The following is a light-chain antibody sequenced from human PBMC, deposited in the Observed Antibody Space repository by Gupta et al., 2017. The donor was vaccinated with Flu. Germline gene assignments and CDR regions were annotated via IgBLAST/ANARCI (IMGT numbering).Light chain of an antibody. CDR1: SGPVSIIHY. CDR3: LLYLGRGMSI. Sequence: QTVVTQEPSFAVCPEGTVTLTCALSSGPVSIIHYPRWYHQTPGQAPRTPIHSTNTRSAGVPDRFSGAILGNTAALTITGAQAEDEAHYYCLLYLGRGMSIFGGGTKLTVL. CDR2: STN. V-gene: IGLV8-61*01. J-gene: IGLJ2*01.